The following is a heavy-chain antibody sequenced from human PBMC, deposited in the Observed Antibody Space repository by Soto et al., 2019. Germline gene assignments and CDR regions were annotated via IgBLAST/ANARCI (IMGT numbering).Heavy chain of an antibody. J-gene: IGHJ3*02. CDR1: GGSISSGGYY. D-gene: IGHD3-22*01. CDR3: ARVWSSGLDAFDI. V-gene: IGHV4-31*03. Sequence: SETLSLTCTVSGGSISSGGYYWSWIRQHPGKGLEWIGYIYYSGSTYYNPSLKSRVTISVDTSKNQFSLKLSSVTAADTAVYYCARVWSSGLDAFDIWGQGTMVTVS. CDR2: IYYSGST.